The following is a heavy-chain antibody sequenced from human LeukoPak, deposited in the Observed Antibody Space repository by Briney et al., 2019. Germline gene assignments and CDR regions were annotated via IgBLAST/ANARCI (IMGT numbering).Heavy chain of an antibody. D-gene: IGHD3-9*01. J-gene: IGHJ1*01. CDR3: AKETSLAGYHAEYFQH. CDR2: INSDGSST. V-gene: IGHV3-74*01. CDR1: GFTFSSYW. Sequence: GGPLRLSCAASGFTFSSYWMHWFRQAPGKGLVWVSRINSDGSSTSYADSVKGRFTISRDNSKNTLYLQMNSLRAEDTAVYYCAKETSLAGYHAEYFQHWGQGTLVTVSS.